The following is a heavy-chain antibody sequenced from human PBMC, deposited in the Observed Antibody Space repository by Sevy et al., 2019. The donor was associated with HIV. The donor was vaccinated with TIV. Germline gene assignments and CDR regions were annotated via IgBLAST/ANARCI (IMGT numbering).Heavy chain of an antibody. CDR1: GGSISSYY. V-gene: IGHV4-59*01. Sequence: SETLSLTCTVSGGSISSYYWSWIRQPPGKGLEWIGYIYYSGSTNYNPSLKSRVTISVDTSKNQFSLRLGSVTAADTAVYYCARERLGYCSGGSCYSSDYMDVWGKGTTVTVSS. J-gene: IGHJ6*03. CDR3: ARERLGYCSGGSCYSSDYMDV. D-gene: IGHD2-15*01. CDR2: IYYSGST.